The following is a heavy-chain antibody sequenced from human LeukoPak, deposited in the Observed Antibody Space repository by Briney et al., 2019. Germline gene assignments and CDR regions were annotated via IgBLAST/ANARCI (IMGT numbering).Heavy chain of an antibody. D-gene: IGHD6-19*01. V-gene: IGHV3-23*01. CDR3: ARDIAVAGTSLDY. Sequence: GGSLRLSCAASGFKFRDYAMSWVRQAPGKGLEWVSTVEKTGGRAYYADSVKGRFTISRDNSKNTLYLQMNSLRAEDTAVYYCARDIAVAGTSLDYWGQGTLVTVSS. J-gene: IGHJ4*02. CDR1: GFKFRDYA. CDR2: VEKTGGRA.